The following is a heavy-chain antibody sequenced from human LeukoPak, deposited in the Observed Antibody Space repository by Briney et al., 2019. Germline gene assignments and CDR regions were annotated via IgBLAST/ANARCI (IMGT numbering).Heavy chain of an antibody. D-gene: IGHD1-1*01. J-gene: IGHJ4*02. CDR3: GRSTLETHYFDL. CDR1: GFNVSSYY. V-gene: IGHV3-74*01. CDR2: LKSDGRST. Sequence: GGSLRLSCAASGFNVSSYYMEWVRPGPGKGLVWVSRLKSDGRSTKYADPVKGRFTISRDDTKNTLYLQMTSLRVEDTAIYFCGRSTLETHYFDLWGQGTLVTVSA.